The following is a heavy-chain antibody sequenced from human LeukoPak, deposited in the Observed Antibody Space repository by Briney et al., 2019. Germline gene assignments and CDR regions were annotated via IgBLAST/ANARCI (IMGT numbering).Heavy chain of an antibody. CDR1: GFTFSSYA. V-gene: IGHV3-30-3*01. D-gene: IGHD6-13*01. CDR3: ARDRCSSSWCHNWFDP. J-gene: IGHJ5*02. Sequence: PGGSLRLSCAASGFTFSSYAMHRVRQAPGKGLEWVAVISYDGSNKYYADSVKGRFTISRDNSKNTLYLQMNSLRAEDTAVYYCARDRCSSSWCHNWFDPWGQGTLVTVSS. CDR2: ISYDGSNK.